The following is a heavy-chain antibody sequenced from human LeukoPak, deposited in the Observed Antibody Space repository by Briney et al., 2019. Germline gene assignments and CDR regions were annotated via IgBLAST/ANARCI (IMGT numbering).Heavy chain of an antibody. J-gene: IGHJ4*02. CDR2: ISSSSSYI. CDR1: GFTFSSYS. Sequence: GGSLRLSCAASGFTFSSYSMNWVRQAPVKGLEWVSSISSSSSYIYYADSVKGRFTISRDNAKNSLYLQMNSLRAEDTAVYYCARDGGLGYCSSTSCRSPYWGQGTLVTVSS. D-gene: IGHD2-2*01. V-gene: IGHV3-21*01. CDR3: ARDGGLGYCSSTSCRSPY.